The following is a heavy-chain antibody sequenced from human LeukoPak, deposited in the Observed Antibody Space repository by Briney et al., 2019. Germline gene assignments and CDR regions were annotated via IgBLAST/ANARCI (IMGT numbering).Heavy chain of an antibody. D-gene: IGHD6-19*01. CDR1: GGSISSSSYY. J-gene: IGHJ4*02. V-gene: IGHV4-39*07. Sequence: PSETLSLTCTVSGGSISSSSYYWGWIRQPPGKGLEWIGSIYYSGSTYYNPSLKSRVTISVDTSKNQFSLKLSSVTAADTAVYYCARSDSEYYSSGIHFFDYWGQGTLVTVSS. CDR2: IYYSGST. CDR3: ARSDSEYYSSGIHFFDY.